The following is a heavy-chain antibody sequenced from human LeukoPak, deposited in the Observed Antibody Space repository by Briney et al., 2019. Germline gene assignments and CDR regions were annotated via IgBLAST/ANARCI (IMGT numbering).Heavy chain of an antibody. CDR3: ARDQYGLGYGSLFDY. J-gene: IGHJ4*02. Sequence: TGGSLRLSCAASGFTFGDYYMTWIRQTPGKGLEWVPYISSSGSVTYNADSVKGRFTISRDNAKKSLYLEMNSLRAEDTAVYYCARDQYGLGYGSLFDYWGQGTLVTVSS. CDR1: GFTFGDYY. D-gene: IGHD3-10*01. CDR2: ISSSGSVT. V-gene: IGHV3-11*01.